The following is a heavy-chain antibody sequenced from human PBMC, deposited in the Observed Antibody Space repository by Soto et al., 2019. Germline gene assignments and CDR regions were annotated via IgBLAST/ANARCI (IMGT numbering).Heavy chain of an antibody. D-gene: IGHD6-13*01. Sequence: SLRLSCAASGFTFDDYAMHWVRQAPGKGLEWVSGISWNSGSIGYADSVKGRFTISRDNAKNSLYLQMNSLRAEDTALYYCAKGGLEQLVPSTFDYWGQGTLVTVSS. J-gene: IGHJ4*02. CDR3: AKGGLEQLVPSTFDY. CDR1: GFTFDDYA. CDR2: ISWNSGSI. V-gene: IGHV3-9*01.